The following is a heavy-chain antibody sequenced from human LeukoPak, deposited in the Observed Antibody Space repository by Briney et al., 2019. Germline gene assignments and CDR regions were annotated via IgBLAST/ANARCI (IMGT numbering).Heavy chain of an antibody. J-gene: IGHJ4*02. Sequence: ASVKVSCKASGYTFTNYGLGWVRQAPGQGLEWMGWISAHNGNTNYAQNFQDRVTMTTGTSTSTAYMELRSLTSDDTAVFYCARGLPPRRNYDSSGYYSYYFDYWGQGTLVTVSS. D-gene: IGHD3-22*01. V-gene: IGHV1-18*04. CDR1: GYTFTNYG. CDR2: ISAHNGNT. CDR3: ARGLPPRRNYDSSGYYSYYFDY.